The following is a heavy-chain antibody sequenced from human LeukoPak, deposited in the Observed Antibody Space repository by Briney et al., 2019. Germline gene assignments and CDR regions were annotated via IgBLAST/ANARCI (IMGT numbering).Heavy chain of an antibody. CDR2: IKQDGSEK. V-gene: IGHV3-7*01. J-gene: IGHJ3*02. CDR1: GFTFSSYW. Sequence: GGSLRLSCAASGFTFSSYWMSWVRQAPGKGLEWVANIKQDGSEKYYVDSVKGRFTISRDNAKNSLYLQMNSLRAEDTAVYYCARYGPMLLSDAFDIWGQGTMVTVSS. CDR3: ARYGPMLLSDAFDI. D-gene: IGHD2-2*01.